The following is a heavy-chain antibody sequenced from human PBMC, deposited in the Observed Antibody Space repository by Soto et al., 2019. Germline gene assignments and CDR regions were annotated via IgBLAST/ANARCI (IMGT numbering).Heavy chain of an antibody. CDR3: AKDRSNDYGYYVGWAGYYGMDV. D-gene: IGHD4-17*01. CDR1: GFTFSSYG. V-gene: IGHV3-30*18. Sequence: QVQLVESGGGVVQPGRSQGLSCAASGFTFSSYGMHWVRQAPGKGLEWVAVISYDGSNKYYADSVKGRFTISRDNSKNTLYLQMNSLRAEDTAVYYCAKDRSNDYGYYVGWAGYYGMDVWGQGTTVTVSS. CDR2: ISYDGSNK. J-gene: IGHJ6*02.